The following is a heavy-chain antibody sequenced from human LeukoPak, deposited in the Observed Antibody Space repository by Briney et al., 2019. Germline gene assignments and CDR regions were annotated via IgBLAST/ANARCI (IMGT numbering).Heavy chain of an antibody. CDR2: ISYDGRYQ. CDR3: ARMMTDFDGSGHDIQRGAFDI. V-gene: IGHV3-30*04. J-gene: IGHJ3*02. CDR1: GFTFNRYR. D-gene: IGHD3-22*01. Sequence: GGSLRLSCAASGFTFNRYRMHWVRQAPGKGLEWVAVISYDGRYQFYADSVKGRFTVSRDNSKNTLFLQMNSLRTEDTAVYHCARMMTDFDGSGHDIQRGAFDIWGQGTMVTVS.